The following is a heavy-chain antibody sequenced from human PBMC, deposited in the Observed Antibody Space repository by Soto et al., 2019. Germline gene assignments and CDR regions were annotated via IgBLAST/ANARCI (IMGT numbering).Heavy chain of an antibody. V-gene: IGHV1-69*13. Sequence: ASVKVSCKTSGGTFSTFGIGWVRQAPGQGLEWMGGIIPFFGTAEYSQKFEDRITITADESTNTVYMDLRSLTSEDTAIYYCARTAPMDAGDKYYYDFWGQGALVTVSS. J-gene: IGHJ4*02. CDR3: ARTAPMDAGDKYYYDF. D-gene: IGHD3-16*01. CDR2: IIPFFGTA. CDR1: GGTFSTFG.